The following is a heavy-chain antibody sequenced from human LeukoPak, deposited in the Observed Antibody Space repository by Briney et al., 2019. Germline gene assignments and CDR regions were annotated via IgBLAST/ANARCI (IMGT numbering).Heavy chain of an antibody. Sequence: GGSLRLSCAASGFTFSSYWMNWVRQAPGKGREGVANIKQDGSEKHYVDPVKGRFTISRDNAKNSLYLQMNSLRAEDTALYYCARDLAGPPQEAFDIWGQGTMVTVSS. CDR1: GFTFSSYW. CDR2: IKQDGSEK. CDR3: ARDLAGPPQEAFDI. J-gene: IGHJ3*02. V-gene: IGHV3-7*01.